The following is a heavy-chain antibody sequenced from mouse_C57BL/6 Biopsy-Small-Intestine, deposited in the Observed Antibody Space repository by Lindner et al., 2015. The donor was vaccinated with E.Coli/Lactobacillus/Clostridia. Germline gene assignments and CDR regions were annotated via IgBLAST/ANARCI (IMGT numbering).Heavy chain of an antibody. Sequence: VQLQESGGGLVQPKGSLKLSCAASGFSFNTYAMNWVRQAPGKGLEWVARIRSKSNNYATYYADSVKDRFTISRDDSESMLYLQMNNLKTEDTAMYYCVRRGYDYAMDYWGQGTSVTVSS. CDR1: GFSFNTYA. V-gene: IGHV10-1*01. CDR2: IRSKSNNYAT. CDR3: VRRGYDYAMDY. J-gene: IGHJ4*01. D-gene: IGHD3-2*02.